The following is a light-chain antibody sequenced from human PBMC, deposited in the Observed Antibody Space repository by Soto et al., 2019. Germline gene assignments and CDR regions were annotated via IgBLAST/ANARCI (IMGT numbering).Light chain of an antibody. CDR1: QSVSSSY. CDR2: GAS. Sequence: EIVLTQSPGTLSLSPGERATLSCRASQSVSSSYLAWYQQKPGQAPRLLIYGASSRATGIPDRFSGSGSGTDFTLTISRLEPEDVAVSYCHQYDSSPLTFGGGTKVEIK. V-gene: IGKV3-20*01. J-gene: IGKJ4*01. CDR3: HQYDSSPLT.